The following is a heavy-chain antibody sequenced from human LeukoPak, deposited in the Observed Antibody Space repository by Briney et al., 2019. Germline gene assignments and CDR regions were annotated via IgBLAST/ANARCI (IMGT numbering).Heavy chain of an antibody. V-gene: IGHV3-23*01. D-gene: IGHD3-9*01. Sequence: GGSLRLSCAASGFTFSSYGMSWVRQAPGKGLEWVSAISGSGGSTYYADSVKGRFTISRDNSKNTLYLQMNSLRAEDTAVYYCAKVVSDYDILTGYLRFYYFDYWGQGTLVTISS. CDR1: GFTFSSYG. CDR3: AKVVSDYDILTGYLRFYYFDY. CDR2: ISGSGGST. J-gene: IGHJ4*02.